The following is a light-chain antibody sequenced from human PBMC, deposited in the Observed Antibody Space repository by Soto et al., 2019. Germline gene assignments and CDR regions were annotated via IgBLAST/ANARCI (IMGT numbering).Light chain of an antibody. CDR2: DVS. CDR3: SSYTTTSTVV. CDR1: SSDIGVYNY. J-gene: IGLJ2*01. V-gene: IGLV2-14*01. Sequence: QSALTQPASVSGSLGQSITISCTGTSSDIGVYNYVSWYQQHPGKAPKLMIYDVSNRPSGVSNRFSGSKSGNTASLTISGLQAEDEADYYCSSYTTTSTVVFGGGTKVTVL.